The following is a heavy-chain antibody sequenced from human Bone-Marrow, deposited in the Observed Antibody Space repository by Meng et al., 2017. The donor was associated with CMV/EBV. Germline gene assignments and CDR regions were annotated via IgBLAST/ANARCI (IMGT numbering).Heavy chain of an antibody. Sequence: ASVKVSCKASGYTFTSYYIHWVRQAPGQGLEWMGIINRIGSSTIYAQKFQGRVTMTRDTSTNTVYMELSSLRSEDTAVYYCARDQLAVGVFSNWGRGTLVTVSS. CDR3: ARDQLAVGVFSN. J-gene: IGHJ4*02. CDR1: GYTFTSYY. D-gene: IGHD3-16*01. V-gene: IGHV1-46*01. CDR2: INRIGSST.